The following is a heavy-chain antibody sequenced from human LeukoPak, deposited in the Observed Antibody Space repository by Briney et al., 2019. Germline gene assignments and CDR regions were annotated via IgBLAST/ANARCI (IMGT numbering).Heavy chain of an antibody. V-gene: IGHV3-33*01. Sequence: PGGSLRLSCAASGFTFSSYGMHWVRQAPGKGLEWVAVIWYDGSNKYYADSVKGRFTISRDNSKNTLYLQMNSLRAEDTAVYYCARIFPPPRTDYWGQGTLVTVSS. CDR3: ARIFPPPRTDY. J-gene: IGHJ4*02. D-gene: IGHD3-3*01. CDR1: GFTFSSYG. CDR2: IWYDGSNK.